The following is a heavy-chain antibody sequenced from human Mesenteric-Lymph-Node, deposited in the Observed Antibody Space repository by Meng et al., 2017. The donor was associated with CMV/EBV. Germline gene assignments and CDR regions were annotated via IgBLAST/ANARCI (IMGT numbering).Heavy chain of an antibody. CDR1: GYTFTDHY. D-gene: IGHD2-8*02. Sequence: ASVKVSCKASGYTFTDHYINWVRQAPGQGLEWMGWINPNDGGTNYAQKFQGRVTMTRDTSITSVYMELSRLRPDDTAVYFCARVGGYCTATSCLGTPDVWGQGTTVTVSS. V-gene: IGHV1-2*02. CDR3: ARVGGYCTATSCLGTPDV. CDR2: INPNDGGT. J-gene: IGHJ6*02.